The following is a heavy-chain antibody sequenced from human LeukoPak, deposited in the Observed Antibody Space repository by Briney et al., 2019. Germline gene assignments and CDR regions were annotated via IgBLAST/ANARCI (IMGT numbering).Heavy chain of an antibody. D-gene: IGHD2-2*01. CDR2: IIPIFGTA. CDR1: GGTFSSYA. V-gene: IGHV1-69*06. Sequence: TSVKVSCKASGGTFSSYAISWVRQAPGQGLEWMGGIIPIFGTANYAQKFQGRVTITADKSTSTAYMELSSLRSEDTAVYYCARSTGCYGGFCWFDPWGQGTLVTVSS. CDR3: ARSTGCYGGFCWFDP. J-gene: IGHJ5*02.